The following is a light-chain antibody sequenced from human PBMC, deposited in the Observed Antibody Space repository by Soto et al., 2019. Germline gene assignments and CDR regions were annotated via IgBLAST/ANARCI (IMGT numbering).Light chain of an antibody. Sequence: IPITQSPSSVSASVVYRVTITCRSSQRISNWLAWYQQKPGKAPKVLIYTASSLQSGAPSRFSGSGSGTDFTLSIGRLQPEDFATYYCQQTYSSPPGAFGQGTKVDIK. J-gene: IGKJ1*01. CDR2: TAS. V-gene: IGKV1-12*01. CDR3: QQTYSSPPGA. CDR1: QRISNW.